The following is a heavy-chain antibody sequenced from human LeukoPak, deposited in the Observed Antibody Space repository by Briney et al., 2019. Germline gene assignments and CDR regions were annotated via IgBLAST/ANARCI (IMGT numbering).Heavy chain of an antibody. CDR3: ARDGYGFDY. CDR2: ISSSSSSI. J-gene: IGHJ4*02. Sequence: PGGSLRLSCAASGFTFSSYTMNWVRQAPGKGLEWVSYISSSSSSIYYADSVKGRFTIPRDNAKNSLYLQMNSLRAEDTAVYYCARDGYGFDYWGQGTLVTVSS. CDR1: GFTFSSYT. V-gene: IGHV3-48*01. D-gene: IGHD6-13*01.